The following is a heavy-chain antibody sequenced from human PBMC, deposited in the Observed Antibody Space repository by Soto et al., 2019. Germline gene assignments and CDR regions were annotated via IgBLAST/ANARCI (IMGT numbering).Heavy chain of an antibody. CDR3: AKDGGTEQWLVASYYGMDV. V-gene: IGHV3-23*01. J-gene: IGHJ6*02. CDR1: GFTFSSYA. Sequence: GGSLRLSCAASGFTFSSYAMSWVRQAPGKGLEWVSGISGSGGSTYYADSVKGRFTISRDNSKNTLYLQMNSLRAEDTAVYYSAKDGGTEQWLVASYYGMDVWGQGTTVTVSS. D-gene: IGHD6-19*01. CDR2: ISGSGGST.